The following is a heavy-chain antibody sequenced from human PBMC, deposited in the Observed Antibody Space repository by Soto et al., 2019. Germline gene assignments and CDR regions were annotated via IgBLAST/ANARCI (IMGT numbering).Heavy chain of an antibody. CDR3: ARGRSIAAAGLGGWFDP. CDR2: IWYDGSNK. Sequence: QVQLVESGGGVVQPGRSLRLSCAASGFTFSSYGMHWVRQAPGKGLEWVAVIWYDGSNKYYADSVKGRFTISRDNSKNTLYLQMNSLRAEDTAVYYCARGRSIAAAGLGGWFDPWGQGTLVTVSS. V-gene: IGHV3-33*01. D-gene: IGHD6-13*01. CDR1: GFTFSSYG. J-gene: IGHJ5*02.